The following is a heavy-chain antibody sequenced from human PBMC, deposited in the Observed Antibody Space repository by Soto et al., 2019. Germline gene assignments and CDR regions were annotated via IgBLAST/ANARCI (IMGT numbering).Heavy chain of an antibody. V-gene: IGHV3-23*01. CDR1: GFSFSIFA. D-gene: IGHD5-18*01. CDR3: VRGYSYV. J-gene: IGHJ4*02. CDR2: ISSGGGTT. Sequence: EVHLLESGGGFLQPGGSLRLSCAASGFSFSIFAMNWVRQAPGKGLEWVSTISSGGGTTVYADSVKGRFTISRDNSKNPVSLQMNSLRAEDTAVYYCVRGYSYVWGQGTLVTVSS.